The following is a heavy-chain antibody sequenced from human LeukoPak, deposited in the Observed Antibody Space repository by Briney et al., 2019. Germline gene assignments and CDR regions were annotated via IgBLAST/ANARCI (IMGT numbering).Heavy chain of an antibody. Sequence: GGSLRLSCAASGFTFSSYAMRWVRQAPGKGLEWVAVISYDGSNKYYADSVKGRFTISRDNSKNTLYLQMNSLRAEDTAVYYCARDNSCSGYYLWSLAWYYYYGMDVWGQGTTVTVSS. V-gene: IGHV3-30-3*01. D-gene: IGHD3-22*01. CDR3: ARDNSCSGYYLWSLAWYYYYGMDV. CDR2: ISYDGSNK. CDR1: GFTFSSYA. J-gene: IGHJ6*02.